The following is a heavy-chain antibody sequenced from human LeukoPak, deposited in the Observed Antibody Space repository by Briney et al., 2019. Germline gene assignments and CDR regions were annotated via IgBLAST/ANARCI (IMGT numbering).Heavy chain of an antibody. CDR1: GGSINNY. V-gene: IGHV4-39*07. CDR3: ARGGYGGYAY. J-gene: IGHJ4*02. CDR2: IYYSGST. D-gene: IGHD5-12*01. Sequence: SETLSLTCTVSGGSINNYWGWIRQPPGKGLEWIGSIYYSGSTYSNPSLKSRVTISIDTSKNQLSLKLNSVTAADTAVYYCARGGYGGYAYWGQGILVTVSS.